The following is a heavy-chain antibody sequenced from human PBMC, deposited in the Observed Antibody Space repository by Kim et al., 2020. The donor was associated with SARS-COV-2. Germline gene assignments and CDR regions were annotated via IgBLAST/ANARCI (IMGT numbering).Heavy chain of an antibody. CDR2: IYYSGST. CDR1: GGSISSSSYY. D-gene: IGHD1-26*01. J-gene: IGHJ4*02. V-gene: IGHV4-39*01. CDR3: ARLGSGSYYFSDY. Sequence: SETLSLTCTVSGGSISSSSYYWGWIRPPPGKGLEWIGSIYYSGSTYYNPSLKSRVTISVDTSKNQFSLKLSSVTAADTAVYYCARLGSGSYYFSDYWGQGTLVTVSS.